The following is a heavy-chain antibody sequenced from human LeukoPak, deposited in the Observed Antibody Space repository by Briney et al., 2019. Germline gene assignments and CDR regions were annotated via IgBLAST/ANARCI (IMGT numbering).Heavy chain of an antibody. D-gene: IGHD3-3*01. CDR1: GGSISSGSYY. CDR2: IYTSGST. Sequence: PSQTLSLTCTVSGGSISSGSYYWSWIRQPAGKGLEWIGRIYTSGSTNYNPPLKSRFTISVDTSKNQFSLKLSSVTAADTAVYYCARDPFLEWWFDPWGQGTLVTVSS. J-gene: IGHJ5*02. CDR3: ARDPFLEWWFDP. V-gene: IGHV4-61*02.